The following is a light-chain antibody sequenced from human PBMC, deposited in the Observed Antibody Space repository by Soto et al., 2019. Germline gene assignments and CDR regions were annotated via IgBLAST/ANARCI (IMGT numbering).Light chain of an antibody. V-gene: IGKV1-9*01. Sequence: DIQLTQSPSFLSASVGDGVTITCRASQGISSYLAWYQQRPGKAPKLLIYAASTLQSGVPSRFSGSGSGTEFTLTSSRLQPEDLATYYCQQFNSYPTFGGGTKVEIK. CDR3: QQFNSYPT. J-gene: IGKJ4*01. CDR2: AAS. CDR1: QGISSY.